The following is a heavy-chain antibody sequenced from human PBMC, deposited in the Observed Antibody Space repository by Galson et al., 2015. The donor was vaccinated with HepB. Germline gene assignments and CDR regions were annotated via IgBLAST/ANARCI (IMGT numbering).Heavy chain of an antibody. CDR1: GFTFSNYA. J-gene: IGHJ4*02. V-gene: IGHV3-30-3*01. CDR2: ISYGGSNK. Sequence: SLRLSCAASGFTFSNYAMHWVRQAQGKGLEWVAVISYGGSNKYYADSVKGRFTISRDNSKNTLYLQMNSLRAEDTAVYYCAKEGWEAWGQGTLVTVSS. CDR3: AKEGWEA. D-gene: IGHD1-26*01.